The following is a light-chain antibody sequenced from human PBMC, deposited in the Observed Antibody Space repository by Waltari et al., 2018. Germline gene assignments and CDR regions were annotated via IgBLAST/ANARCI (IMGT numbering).Light chain of an antibody. J-gene: IGLJ2*01. CDR3: CSYRGNSTFV. CDR1: PNNIGPYNL. CDR2: EGV. V-gene: IGLV2-23*03. Sequence: QTALTQPASVSGSPGQSITIPCAGAPNNIGPYNLVSWYQQHPDKAPKLIIFEGVKRPSGVSNRFSGSKSGNTASLTISGLQTEDEADYYCCSYRGNSTFVFGGGTKLTVL.